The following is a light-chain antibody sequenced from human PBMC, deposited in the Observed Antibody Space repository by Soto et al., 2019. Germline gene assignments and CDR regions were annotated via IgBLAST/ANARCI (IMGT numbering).Light chain of an antibody. CDR3: CSYTRSGTLS. CDR1: SSDIGDYNY. CDR2: DVS. V-gene: IGLV2-14*01. J-gene: IGLJ1*01. Sequence: QSVLTQPASVSGSPGQSITISCVGTSSDIGDYNYVSWYQQHPGKVHKVIIYDVSNRPSGVSYRFSATKSGNTASLTISGLQAEDEADYYCCSYTRSGTLSFGTGTKVTVL.